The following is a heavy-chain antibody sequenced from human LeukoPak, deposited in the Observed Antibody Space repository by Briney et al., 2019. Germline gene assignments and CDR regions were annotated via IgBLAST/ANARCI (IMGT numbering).Heavy chain of an antibody. CDR1: GFTSSSYG. CDR2: ISYDGSNK. Sequence: PGRSLRLSCAASGFTSSSYGMHWVRQAPGKGLEWVAVISYDGSNKYYADSVKGRFTISRDNSKNTLYLQMNSLRAEDTAVYYCAKDYWNDGFDYWGQGTLVTVSS. D-gene: IGHD1-1*01. CDR3: AKDYWNDGFDY. J-gene: IGHJ4*02. V-gene: IGHV3-30*18.